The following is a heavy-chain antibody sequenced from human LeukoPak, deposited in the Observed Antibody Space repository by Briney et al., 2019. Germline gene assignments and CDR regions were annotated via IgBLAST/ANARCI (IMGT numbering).Heavy chain of an antibody. V-gene: IGHV4-59*08. CDR1: GGSISSYY. D-gene: IGHD5-18*01. CDR2: IYYSGST. Sequence: SETLSLTCTVSGGSISSYYWSWIRQPPGKGLEWIGYIYYSGSTNYNPSLKSRVTISVDTSKNQFSLKLSSVTAADTAVYYCARQDVDTAMAVFDYWGQGTLVTVSS. CDR3: ARQDVDTAMAVFDY. J-gene: IGHJ4*02.